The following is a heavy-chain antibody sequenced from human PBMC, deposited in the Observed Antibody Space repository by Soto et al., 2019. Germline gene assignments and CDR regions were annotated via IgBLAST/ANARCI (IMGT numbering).Heavy chain of an antibody. CDR2: IKSKTDGGTT. D-gene: IGHD2-15*01. J-gene: IGHJ1*01. CDR1: GFTFSNAW. V-gene: IGHV3-15*01. CDR3: TTDSLGYCSGGGCYTECFPH. Sequence: EVPLVESGGGVVKPGGSLRLSCAASGFTFSNAWMSWVRQAPGKGLEWVGRIKSKTDGGTTDYAAPVKGTFTISSDDSKDTLYLEMTSLKSGDTAVYYCTTDSLGYCSGGGCYTECFPHWGRRTLVTVAS.